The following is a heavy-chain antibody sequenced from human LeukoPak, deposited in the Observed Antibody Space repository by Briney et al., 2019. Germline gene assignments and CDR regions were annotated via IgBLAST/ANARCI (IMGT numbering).Heavy chain of an antibody. CDR3: AKGGHFSWFDP. CDR2: ISGFGEST. V-gene: IGHV3-23*01. J-gene: IGHJ5*02. CDR1: GFTFRNSA. Sequence: GGSLRLSCAASGFTFRNSAMTWVRQASGKGLEWVSTISGFGESTFYADSVKGRFTISRDNSKDTLYLQMNTLRADDTAVYYCAKGGHFSWFDPWGQGTLVIVSS. D-gene: IGHD1-26*01.